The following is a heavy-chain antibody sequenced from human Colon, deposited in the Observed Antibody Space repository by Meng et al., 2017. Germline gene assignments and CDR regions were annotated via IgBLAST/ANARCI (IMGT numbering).Heavy chain of an antibody. CDR1: GGSFSGYY. Sequence: QVRLQRWGEGLLKPPESLSLTCAVYGGSFSGYYWSWIRQPPGKGLEWIGEINHSGSTNYNPSLKSRVTISVDTSKNQFSLKLSSVTAADTAVYYCARGRYSGYLPWGQGTLVTVSS. J-gene: IGHJ5*02. CDR2: INHSGST. D-gene: IGHD5-12*01. V-gene: IGHV4-34*01. CDR3: ARGRYSGYLP.